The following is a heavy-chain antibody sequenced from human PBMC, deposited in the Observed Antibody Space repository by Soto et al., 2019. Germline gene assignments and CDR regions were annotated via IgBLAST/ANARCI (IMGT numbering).Heavy chain of an antibody. J-gene: IGHJ4*02. Sequence: QVQLVESGGGVVQPGRSLRLSCAASGFTFSSYGMHWVRQAPGKGLEWVAVISYDGSNKYYADSVKGRFTIARDNSKNPLYLQMTSLRAEDTAVYYCAKLPIQLRAMSYWGQGTLVTVSS. D-gene: IGHD5-18*01. CDR3: AKLPIQLRAMSY. CDR2: ISYDGSNK. CDR1: GFTFSSYG. V-gene: IGHV3-30*18.